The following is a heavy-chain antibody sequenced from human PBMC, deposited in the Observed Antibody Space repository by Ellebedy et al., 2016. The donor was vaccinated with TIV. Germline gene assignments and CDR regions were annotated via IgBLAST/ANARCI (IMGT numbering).Heavy chain of an antibody. CDR3: TRDRGPRSYSSGI. Sequence: GESLKISXAASGFTFSNYHMHWVRQAPGKGLGWVSFISSSASSIYYADSLKGRFTISRDDAKNSLYLQMDSLRVEDTAVYYCTRDRGPRSYSSGIWGQGTLVTVSS. CDR2: ISSSASSI. D-gene: IGHD6-19*01. J-gene: IGHJ4*02. CDR1: GFTFSNYH. V-gene: IGHV3-48*04.